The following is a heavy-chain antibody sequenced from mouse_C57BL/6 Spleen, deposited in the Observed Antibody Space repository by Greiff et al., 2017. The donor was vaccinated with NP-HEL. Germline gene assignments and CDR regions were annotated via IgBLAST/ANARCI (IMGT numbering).Heavy chain of an antibody. CDR1: GYTFTSYW. J-gene: IGHJ4*01. D-gene: IGHD2-3*01. V-gene: IGHV1-64*01. CDR2: IHPNSGST. Sequence: VQLQQPGAELVKPGASVKLSCKASGYTFTSYWMHWVKQRPGQGLEWIGMIHPNSGSTNYNEKFKSKATLTVDKSASTAYMQLSSRTSEDSAVYYCARLIYDGYPYYAMDYWGQGTSVTVSS. CDR3: ARLIYDGYPYYAMDY.